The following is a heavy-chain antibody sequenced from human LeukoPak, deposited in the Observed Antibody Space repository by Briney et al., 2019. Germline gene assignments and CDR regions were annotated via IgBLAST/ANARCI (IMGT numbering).Heavy chain of an antibody. V-gene: IGHV4-59*01. J-gene: IGHJ3*01. CDR2: IYYSGST. CDR3: ARENRYTNNWGAFDF. D-gene: IGHD1-1*01. CDR1: GGSISTYY. Sequence: SETLSLTCTVSGGSISTYYWSWIRQPPGKELEWIGYIYYSGSTNYSPSLKSRVSISVDTSKNQFSLKLSSVTAADTAVYYCARENRYTNNWGAFDFWGQGTMVTVSS.